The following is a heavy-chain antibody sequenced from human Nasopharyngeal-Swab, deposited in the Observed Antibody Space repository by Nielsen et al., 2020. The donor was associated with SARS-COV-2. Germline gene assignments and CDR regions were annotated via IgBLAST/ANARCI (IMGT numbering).Heavy chain of an antibody. V-gene: IGHV4-31*02. D-gene: IGHD3-10*01. Sequence: WSRKVPGKGLEWIGYIYYSGSTYYNPSLKSRVTISVDTSKNQFSLKLSSVTAADTAVYYCARDLIYYYGSGSYGAPHYYYYGMDVWGQGTTVTVSS. J-gene: IGHJ6*02. CDR2: IYYSGST. CDR3: ARDLIYYYGSGSYGAPHYYYYGMDV.